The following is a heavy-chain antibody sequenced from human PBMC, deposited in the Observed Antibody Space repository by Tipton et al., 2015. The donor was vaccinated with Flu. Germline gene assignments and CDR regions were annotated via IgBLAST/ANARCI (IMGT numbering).Heavy chain of an antibody. D-gene: IGHD3-3*01. CDR2: ISVYSGKT. CDR1: GYTFRNYG. V-gene: IGHV1-18*01. CDR3: ARGSGNPGNYYYYGFDV. J-gene: IGHJ6*02. Sequence: QLVQSVVEMKKPGASVKVSCKTSGYTFRNYGISWVRQAPGQGLEWMGWISVYSGKTTYAEKLQGRLTMTTDMSTTTAYMDLRSLRSDDTAVYYCARGSGNPGNYYYYGFDVWGQGTTLTVSS.